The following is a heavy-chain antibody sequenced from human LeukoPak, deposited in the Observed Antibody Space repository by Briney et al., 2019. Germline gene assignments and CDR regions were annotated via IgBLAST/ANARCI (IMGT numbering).Heavy chain of an antibody. V-gene: IGHV1-69*01. CDR2: IIPSLDTA. Sequence: AVKVSSKPSGGTFSSYTISCVPQAPGRGLEWMSGIIPSLDTANYAQNFQGRVTITADESTSTACMELSTLIAQETSGCYCVTCRRFPALWFDPWGQGTLVTVSS. CDR1: GGTFSSYT. CDR3: VTCRRFPALWFDP. D-gene: IGHD3-16*01. J-gene: IGHJ5*02.